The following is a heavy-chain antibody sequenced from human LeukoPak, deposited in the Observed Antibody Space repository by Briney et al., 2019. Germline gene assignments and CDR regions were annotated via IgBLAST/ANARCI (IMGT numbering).Heavy chain of an antibody. V-gene: IGHV3-23*01. CDR3: AKDYQNSGWYLY. J-gene: IGHJ4*02. CDR2: ISGSGGST. Sequence: GGSLRLSCAASGFTFSSYAMSWVRQAPGKGLEWVSAISGSGGSTYYADSVKGRFTISRDNSKNTLYLQMNSLRAEDTAVYHCAKDYQNSGWYLYWGQGTLVTVSS. CDR1: GFTFSSYA. D-gene: IGHD6-19*01.